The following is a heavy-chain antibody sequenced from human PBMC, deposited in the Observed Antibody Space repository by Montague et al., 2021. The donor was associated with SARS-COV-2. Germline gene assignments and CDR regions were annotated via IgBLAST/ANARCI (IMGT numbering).Heavy chain of an antibody. CDR3: ARLGDGVVPSPILGVGPYYSYYYMDV. Sequence: SETLSLTCAVHGGSFSTYSWNWIRQPPGKGLEWIGEIRHGGSTNYNPSLKSRVTISADTSKNQFSLKLTSVAAVDTAVYYCARLGDGVVPSPILGVGPYYSYYYMDVWGKGTTVTVSS. CDR2: IRHGGST. V-gene: IGHV4-34*01. J-gene: IGHJ6*03. CDR1: GGSFSTYS. D-gene: IGHD3-10*01.